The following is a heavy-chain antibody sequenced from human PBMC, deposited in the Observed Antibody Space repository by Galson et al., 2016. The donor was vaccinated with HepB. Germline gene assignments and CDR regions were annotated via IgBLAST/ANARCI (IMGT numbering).Heavy chain of an antibody. D-gene: IGHD3-10*01. CDR3: ARDPVPTYYYYGSGTYYMGAFDI. V-gene: IGHV3-23*01. CDR2: VSGGADST. Sequence: SLRLSCAASGFTFSNYAMSWVRQAPGKGLEWVSEVSGGADSTNYADSVKGRFTISRDNSKNTLYLQMNSLRAEDTAVYYCARDPVPTYYYYGSGTYYMGAFDIWGQGTMVTVSS. CDR1: GFTFSNYA. J-gene: IGHJ3*02.